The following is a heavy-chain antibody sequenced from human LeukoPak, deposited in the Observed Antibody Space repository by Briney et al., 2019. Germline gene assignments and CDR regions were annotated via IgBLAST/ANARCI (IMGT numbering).Heavy chain of an antibody. Sequence: ASVKVSCKASGYTFTGYYMHWVRQAPGQGFEWMGWINPDTGDTNYAQNFQGRVTMTRDMTFTTAYMDLDSLTSDDTAVYYCARDAYFDHWGQGTLVTVSS. CDR3: ARDAYFDH. CDR1: GYTFTGYY. CDR2: INPDTGDT. V-gene: IGHV1-2*02. J-gene: IGHJ4*02.